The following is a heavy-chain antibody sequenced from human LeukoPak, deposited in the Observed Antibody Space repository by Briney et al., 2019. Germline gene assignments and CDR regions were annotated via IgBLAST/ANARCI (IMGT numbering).Heavy chain of an antibody. J-gene: IGHJ4*02. CDR1: GGSISSGGYY. CDR2: IYTSGST. Sequence: TSSETLSLTCTVSGGSISSGGYYWSWIRQPAGKGLEWIGRIYTSGSTNYNPSLKSRVTISVDTSKNQFSLKLSSVTAADTAVYYCARARRSYYDIDYWGQGTLVTVSS. CDR3: ARARRSYYDIDY. V-gene: IGHV4-61*02. D-gene: IGHD3-22*01.